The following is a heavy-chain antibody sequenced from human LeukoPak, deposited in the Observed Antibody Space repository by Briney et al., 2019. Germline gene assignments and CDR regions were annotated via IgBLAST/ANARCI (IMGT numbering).Heavy chain of an antibody. D-gene: IGHD6-13*01. V-gene: IGHV4-4*07. J-gene: IGHJ2*01. CDR1: GGSISSYY. Sequence: PSETLSLTCTVSGGSISSYYWSWIRQPAGKGLEWIGRIDTSGNTNYKPSLKSRVTMSVDTSKNQFPLKLSSVTAADTAVYYCARVSSSWYQDWYFDLWGRGTLVTVSS. CDR2: IDTSGNT. CDR3: ARVSSSWYQDWYFDL.